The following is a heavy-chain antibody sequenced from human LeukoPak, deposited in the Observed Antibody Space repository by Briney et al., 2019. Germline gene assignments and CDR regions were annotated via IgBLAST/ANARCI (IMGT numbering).Heavy chain of an antibody. V-gene: IGHV4-59*01. D-gene: IGHD6-6*01. CDR1: GGSISSYY. Sequence: PSETLSLTCTVSGGSISSYYWSWIRQPPGKGLEWIGYIYYSGSTNYNPSLKNRVTISVDTSKNQFSLKLSSVTAADTAVYYCARFGSSPAAGAFDIWGQGTMVTVSS. CDR2: IYYSGST. CDR3: ARFGSSPAAGAFDI. J-gene: IGHJ3*02.